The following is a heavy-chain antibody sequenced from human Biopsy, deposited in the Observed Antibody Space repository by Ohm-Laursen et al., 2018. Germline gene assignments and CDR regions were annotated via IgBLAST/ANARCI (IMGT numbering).Heavy chain of an antibody. Sequence: SVKVSCNASGDTFTTSAISWVRQVPGQGLDWMGGIIPILGTVDYGQNFQGRVTIRADTSTTFLELTSLRYDDSAVYYCASGDIGGIGLDVWGLGTTVTVSS. CDR3: ASGDIGGIGLDV. CDR1: GDTFTTSA. D-gene: IGHD3-10*01. CDR2: IIPILGTV. V-gene: IGHV1-69*10. J-gene: IGHJ6*02.